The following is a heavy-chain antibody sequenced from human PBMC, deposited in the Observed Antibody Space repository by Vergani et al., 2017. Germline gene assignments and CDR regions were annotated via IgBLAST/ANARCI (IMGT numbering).Heavy chain of an antibody. CDR3: ARDLRQYDFWSGRDSYNWFDP. Sequence: QVQLQESGPGLVKPSETLSLTCTVPGGSISSYYWSWIRQPPGKGLEWIGYIYYSGSTNYIPSLKSRVTISVDTSKNQFSLKLSSVTAADTAVYYCARDLRQYDFWSGRDSYNWFDPWGQGTLVTVSS. CDR2: IYYSGST. D-gene: IGHD3-3*01. CDR1: GGSISSYY. V-gene: IGHV4-59*01. J-gene: IGHJ5*02.